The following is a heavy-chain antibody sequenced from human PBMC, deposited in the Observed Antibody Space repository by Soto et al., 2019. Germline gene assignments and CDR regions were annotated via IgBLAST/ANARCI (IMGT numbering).Heavy chain of an antibody. CDR3: VRDLLGSGGHFDY. CDR1: GFAFSEYA. J-gene: IGHJ4*02. V-gene: IGHV3-23*01. D-gene: IGHD7-27*01. Sequence: PGGSLRLSCAASGFAFSEYAMNWVRQAPGKGLEWVSVISGTGRSTYYADSVKGRFTISRDNSKNTVYLHMNSLRAEDTAVYYCVRDLLGSGGHFDYWGQGTPVTVSS. CDR2: ISGTGRST.